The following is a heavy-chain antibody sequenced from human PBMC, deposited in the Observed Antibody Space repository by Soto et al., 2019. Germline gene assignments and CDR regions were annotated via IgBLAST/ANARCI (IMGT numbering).Heavy chain of an antibody. V-gene: IGHV4-4*02. D-gene: IGHD6-19*01. CDR1: GDSVSSPYY. J-gene: IGHJ4*02. Sequence: QVQLQESGPGLVKPSGTLSLTCAVSGDSVSSPYYWCWVRQPPGKGLEWIGEVFHTGTTSYNPSPRCXVPISMDKSNNQSSLDLSYVTAADTAVYYCARSAGWYAVHSWGPGTLVIVSS. CDR3: ARSAGWYAVHS. CDR2: VFHTGTT.